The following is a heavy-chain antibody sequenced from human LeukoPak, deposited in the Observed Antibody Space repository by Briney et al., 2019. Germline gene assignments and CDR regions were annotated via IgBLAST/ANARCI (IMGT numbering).Heavy chain of an antibody. V-gene: IGHV1-69*04. CDR1: GGTFSSYA. D-gene: IGHD1-26*01. CDR2: IIPILGIA. J-gene: IGHJ4*02. Sequence: SVKVSCKASGGTFSSYAISWVRQAPGQGLEWMGRIIPILGIANYAQKFQGRVTITADKSTSTAYMELSSLRSEDTAVYYCARDQWANEWELLNDYWGQGTLVTVSS. CDR3: ARDQWANEWELLNDY.